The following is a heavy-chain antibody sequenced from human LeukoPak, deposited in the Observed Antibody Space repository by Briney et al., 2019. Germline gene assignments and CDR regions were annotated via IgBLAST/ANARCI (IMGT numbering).Heavy chain of an antibody. CDR3: GRRSRSTWNYRRGDY. Sequence: SETLSLTCTVSGGSISSSSYYWGWIRQPPGKGLEWIASIYNSGRTYYNPSLKSRVTISVDTSKNQFSLKLTSVTAADTAVYYCGRRSRSTWNYRRGDYWGQGTLVTVSS. D-gene: IGHD1-7*01. J-gene: IGHJ4*02. CDR1: GGSISSSSYY. V-gene: IGHV4-39*01. CDR2: IYNSGRT.